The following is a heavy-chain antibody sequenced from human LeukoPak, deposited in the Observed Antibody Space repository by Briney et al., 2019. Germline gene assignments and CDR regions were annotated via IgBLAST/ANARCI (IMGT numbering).Heavy chain of an antibody. CDR2: ISAYNGNT. V-gene: IGHV1-18*01. D-gene: IGHD2-15*01. CDR1: GYTFTSYG. J-gene: IGHJ4*02. Sequence: ASVKVSCKASGYTFTSYGISWVRQAPGQGLEWMGWISAYNGNTNYAQKLQGRVTMATDTSTSTAYMELRSLRSDDTAVYYCAGDIVVVVAAHTLDYWGQGTLVTVSS. CDR3: AGDIVVVVAAHTLDY.